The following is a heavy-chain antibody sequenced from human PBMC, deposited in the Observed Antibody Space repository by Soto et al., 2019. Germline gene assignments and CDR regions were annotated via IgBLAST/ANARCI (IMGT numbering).Heavy chain of an antibody. D-gene: IGHD1-1*01. V-gene: IGHV4-34*01. CDR2: INESGST. CDR3: ARGSGIVALPGELEDVKYDY. CDR1: GQSFSGHS. Sequence: QVQLQQWGAGLVKPSETLSLSCAVYGQSFSGHSWAWIRQPPGKGLEWIGEINESGSTYYNPSLNRRVTISTGTAKNQFALKLSSVSAADTAAYFCARGSGIVALPGELEDVKYDYWGQGTLVNVSS. J-gene: IGHJ4*02.